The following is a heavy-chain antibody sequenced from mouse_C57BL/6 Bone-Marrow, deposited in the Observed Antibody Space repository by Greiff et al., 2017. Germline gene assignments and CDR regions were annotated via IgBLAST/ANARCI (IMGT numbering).Heavy chain of an antibody. CDR2: ISSGSSTI. J-gene: IGHJ4*01. Sequence: EVMLVESGGGLVKPGGSLKLSCAASGFTFSDYGMHWVRQAPEKGLEWVAYISSGSSTIYYADTVKGRFTISRDNAKNTLFLQMTSLRSEDTAMYYCARGITTVEGVYYAMDYWGQGTSVTVSS. D-gene: IGHD1-1*01. CDR1: GFTFSDYG. V-gene: IGHV5-17*01. CDR3: ARGITTVEGVYYAMDY.